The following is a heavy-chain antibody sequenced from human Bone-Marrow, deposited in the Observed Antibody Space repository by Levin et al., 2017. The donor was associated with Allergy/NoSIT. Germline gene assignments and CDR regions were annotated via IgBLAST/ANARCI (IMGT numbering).Heavy chain of an antibody. D-gene: IGHD1-1*01. J-gene: IGHJ5*02. V-gene: IGHV4-4*02. CDR3: AKHRGAGFDP. CDR2: IDERGST. CDR1: GGSISSSTW. Sequence: PSETLSLTCAVSGGSISSSTWWSWVRQPPEKGLEWIGQIDERGSTSYNPSLRSRVTIFIDESKTQFSLQLRSVTAADTAVYFCAKHRGAGFDPWGQGTLVTVSS.